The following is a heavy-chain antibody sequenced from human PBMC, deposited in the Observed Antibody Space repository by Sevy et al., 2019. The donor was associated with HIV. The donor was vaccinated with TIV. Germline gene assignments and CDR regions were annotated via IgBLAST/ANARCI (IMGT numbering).Heavy chain of an antibody. CDR3: ASEGCTKPHDN. CDR1: GFTFSKYS. D-gene: IGHD2-8*01. CDR2: LSFGCGEI. J-gene: IGHJ4*02. V-gene: IGHV3-23*01. Sequence: GGSLRLSCAASGFTFSKYSMSWVRQPPGKGLEWVSTLSFGCGEINYADSVKGRFTISRDNSKSSVYLQMNNLRPEDTDVYYCASEGCTKPHDNWGQGTLVTVSS.